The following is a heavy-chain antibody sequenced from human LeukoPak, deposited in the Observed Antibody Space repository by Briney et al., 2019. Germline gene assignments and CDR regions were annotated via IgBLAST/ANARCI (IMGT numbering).Heavy chain of an antibody. D-gene: IGHD6-19*01. CDR3: ARGSTAVAGIGAIDY. CDR2: ISSSTNTI. CDR1: GFTFSTYS. J-gene: IGHJ4*02. V-gene: IGHV3-48*01. Sequence: GGSLRLSCAASGFTFSTYSMNWVRQAPGKGLEWVSYISSSTNTIYYTDSVKGRFTISRDNAKNSLYLQMNSLRAEDTAVYYCARGSTAVAGIGAIDYWGQGTLVTVSS.